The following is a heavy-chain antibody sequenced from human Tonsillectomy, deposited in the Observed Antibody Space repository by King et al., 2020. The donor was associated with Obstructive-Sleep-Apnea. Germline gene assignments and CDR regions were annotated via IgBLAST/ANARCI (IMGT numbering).Heavy chain of an antibody. V-gene: IGHV3-9*01. CDR3: AKDVVVAASYAFDI. CDR2: ISWNSGSI. Sequence: VQLVESGGGLVQPGRSLRLSCAASGFTFDDYAMHWVRQAPGKGLEWVSGISWNSGSIGYADSVKGRFTISRDNAKNSLYLQMNSLSAEDTALYYCAKDVVVAASYAFDIWGQGTMVTVSS. J-gene: IGHJ3*02. CDR1: GFTFDDYA. D-gene: IGHD2-15*01.